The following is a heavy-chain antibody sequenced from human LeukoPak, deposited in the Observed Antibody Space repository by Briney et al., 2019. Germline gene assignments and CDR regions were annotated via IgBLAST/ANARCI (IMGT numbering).Heavy chain of an antibody. CDR2: ISWDGGST. D-gene: IGHD3-3*01. CDR1: GFTFDDYT. V-gene: IGHV3-43*01. Sequence: GGSLRLSCAASGFTFDDYTMHWVRQAPGKGLEWVSLISWDGGSTYYADSVKGRFTISRDNSKNSLYLQMNSLRTEDTALYYCAKWRALRFLEWLRSASAWGYYYGMDVWGQGTTVTVSS. J-gene: IGHJ6*02. CDR3: AKWRALRFLEWLRSASAWGYYYGMDV.